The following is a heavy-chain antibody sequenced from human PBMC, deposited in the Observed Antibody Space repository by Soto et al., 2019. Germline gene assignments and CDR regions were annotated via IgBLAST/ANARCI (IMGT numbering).Heavy chain of an antibody. V-gene: IGHV1-24*01. CDR1: GYTLTELS. Sequence: ASVKVSCKVSGYTLTELSMHWVRQAPGKGLEWVGGFDPEDGETIYAQKFQGRVTMTEDTSTDTAYMELSSLRSEDTAVYYCATARYDYVWGSYRSDAFDIWGQGTMVTVSS. D-gene: IGHD3-16*02. J-gene: IGHJ3*02. CDR3: ATARYDYVWGSYRSDAFDI. CDR2: FDPEDGET.